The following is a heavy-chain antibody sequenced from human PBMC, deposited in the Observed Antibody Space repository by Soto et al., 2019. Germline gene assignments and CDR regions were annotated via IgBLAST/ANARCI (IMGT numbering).Heavy chain of an antibody. CDR2: IKQDGSEK. D-gene: IGHD6-19*01. J-gene: IGHJ4*02. CDR3: ARVGRSSGSLGD. CDR1: GFTFSSYW. Sequence: EVQLVESGGGLVQPGGSLRLSCAASGFTFSSYWMTWVRQAPGKGLEWVANIKQDGSEKYYVDSVKGRFTISRDNAKNSLSLQMNSRRAEDTAVYYFARVGRSSGSLGDWGQGTLVTVSS. V-gene: IGHV3-7*01.